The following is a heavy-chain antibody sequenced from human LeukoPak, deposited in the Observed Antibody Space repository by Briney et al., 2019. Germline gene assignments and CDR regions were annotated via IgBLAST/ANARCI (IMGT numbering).Heavy chain of an antibody. Sequence: ASVKVSCKASGYTFTSYDINWVRQATEQGLEWMGWMNPNSGNTGSAQKFQGRVTMTRNTSISTTYMELSSLRSEDTAVYYCARGGSGSSWYDYWGQGTLVTVSS. CDR1: GYTFTSYD. D-gene: IGHD6-13*01. CDR2: MNPNSGNT. CDR3: ARGGSGSSWYDY. J-gene: IGHJ4*02. V-gene: IGHV1-8*01.